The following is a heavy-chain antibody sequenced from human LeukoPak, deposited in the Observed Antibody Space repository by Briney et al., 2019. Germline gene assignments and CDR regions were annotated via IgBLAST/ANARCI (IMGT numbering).Heavy chain of an antibody. CDR1: GFTFSNAW. Sequence: PGGSLGLSCAASGFTFSNAWMSWVRQAPGKGLEWVGRIKSKTDGGTTDYAAPVKGRFTISRDDSKNTLYLQMNSLKTEDTAVYYCTTGTTNYYDSIHPGGDYWGQGTLVTVSS. J-gene: IGHJ4*02. V-gene: IGHV3-15*01. D-gene: IGHD3-22*01. CDR3: TTGTTNYYDSIHPGGDY. CDR2: IKSKTDGGTT.